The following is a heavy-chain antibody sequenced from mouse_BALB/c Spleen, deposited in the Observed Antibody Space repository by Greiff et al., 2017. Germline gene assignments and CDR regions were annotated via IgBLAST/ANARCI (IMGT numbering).Heavy chain of an antibody. J-gene: IGHJ3*01. Sequence: EVQVVESGGGLVQPGGSRKLSCAASGFTFSSFGMHWVRQAPEKGLEWVAYISSGSSTIYYADKVKGRFTISRDNPKNTLFLQMTSLRSEDTAMYYCASSGFAYWGQGTLVTVSA. CDR3: ASSGFAY. D-gene: IGHD3-1*01. V-gene: IGHV5-17*02. CDR2: ISSGSSTI. CDR1: GFTFSSFG.